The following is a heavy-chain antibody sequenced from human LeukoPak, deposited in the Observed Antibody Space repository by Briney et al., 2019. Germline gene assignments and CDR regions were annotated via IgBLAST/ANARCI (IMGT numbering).Heavy chain of an antibody. CDR3: AKDRLYYPRSGAFDI. J-gene: IGHJ3*02. V-gene: IGHV3-23*01. Sequence: AGGSLRLSCAASGFTFSSYAMSWVRQAPGKGLEWVSAISGSGGSTYYADSVKGRFTISRDNSKNTLYLQMNSLRAEDTAVYYCAKDRLYYPRSGAFDIWGQGTMVTVSS. CDR1: GFTFSSYA. CDR2: ISGSGGST. D-gene: IGHD3-16*01.